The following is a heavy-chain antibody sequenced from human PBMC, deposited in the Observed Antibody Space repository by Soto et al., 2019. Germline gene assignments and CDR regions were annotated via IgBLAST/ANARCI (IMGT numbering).Heavy chain of an antibody. CDR1: GGSFSGYY. D-gene: IGHD3-10*01. CDR2: INHSGST. CDR3: ASPIMVRGVKRITDY. V-gene: IGHV4-34*01. J-gene: IGHJ4*02. Sequence: PSETLSLTCAVYGGSFSGYYWSWIRQPPGKGLEWIGEINHSGSTNYNPSLKSRVTISVDTSKNQFSLKLSSVTAADTAVYYCASPIMVRGVKRITDYWGQGTLVTVSS.